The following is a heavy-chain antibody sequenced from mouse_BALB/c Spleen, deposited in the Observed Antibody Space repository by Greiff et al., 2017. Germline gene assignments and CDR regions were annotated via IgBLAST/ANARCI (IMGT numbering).Heavy chain of an antibody. CDR1: GYSITSDYA. CDR3: ARSVYGNSMDY. D-gene: IGHD2-1*01. V-gene: IGHV3-2*02. J-gene: IGHJ4*01. Sequence: VQLKESGPGLVKPSQSLSLTCTVTGYSITSDYAWNWIRQFPGNTLEWMGYISYSGSTSYNPSLKSRISITRDTSKNQFFLQLNSVTTEDTATYYCARSVYGNSMDYWGQGTSVTVSS. CDR2: ISYSGST.